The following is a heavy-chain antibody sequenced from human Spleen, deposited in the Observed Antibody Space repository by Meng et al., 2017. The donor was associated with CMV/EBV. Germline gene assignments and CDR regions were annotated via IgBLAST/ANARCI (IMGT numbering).Heavy chain of an antibody. Sequence: SVKVSCKVSRGTFSSHSISWVRQVPGQGLEWMGRIFPMNAITNYSQKFQGRVTITADKSTGTAYMDLSSLRSDDTAVYYCAREARVFWSGHFDIWGQGTLVTVSS. CDR2: IFPMNAIT. CDR3: AREARVFWSGHFDI. J-gene: IGHJ4*02. V-gene: IGHV1-69*04. D-gene: IGHD3-3*01. CDR1: RGTFSSHS.